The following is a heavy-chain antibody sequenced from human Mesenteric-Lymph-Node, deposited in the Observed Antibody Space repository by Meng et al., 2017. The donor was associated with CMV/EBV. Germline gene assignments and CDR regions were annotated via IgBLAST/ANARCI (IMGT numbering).Heavy chain of an antibody. CDR1: GFTFSSYS. V-gene: IGHV3-21*01. CDR2: ISSSSSYI. Sequence: GGSLRLSCAASGFTFSSYSMNWVRQAPGKGLEWVSSISSSSSYIYYADSVKGRFTISRDNAKNSLYLQMNSLRADDTAVYYCARGLHISVGISWGQGTLVTVSS. CDR3: ARGLHISVGIS. J-gene: IGHJ5*02. D-gene: IGHD6-19*01.